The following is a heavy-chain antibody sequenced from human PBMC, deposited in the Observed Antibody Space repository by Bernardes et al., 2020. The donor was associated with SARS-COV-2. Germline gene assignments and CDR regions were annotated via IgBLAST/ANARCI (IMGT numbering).Heavy chain of an antibody. J-gene: IGHJ4*02. V-gene: IGHV1-8*01. D-gene: IGHD3-9*01. CDR2: MNPNSGNT. CDR3: ARGRRVYDVLTGFYPSTTYYFDF. CDR1: GYTFTSHD. Sequence: KASWKAFGYTFTSHDIDWVRQTTGQGLEWVGWMNPNSGNTGYAQNFQGRVTMTRNTSITTAYMEVSSLRSEDTAVYYCARGRRVYDVLTGFYPSTTYYFDFWGQGTPVTVSS.